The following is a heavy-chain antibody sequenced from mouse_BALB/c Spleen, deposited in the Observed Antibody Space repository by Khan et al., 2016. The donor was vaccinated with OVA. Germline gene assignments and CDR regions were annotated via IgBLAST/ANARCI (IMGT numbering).Heavy chain of an antibody. CDR2: IHTYTGEP. Sequence: LVESGPELKKPGETVKISCKASGYTFTNYGMNWVKQAPGKGLKWMGWIHTYTGEPTYADDFKGRFAFSLETSARTAYLQLNNLKNEDTATYFCANGVDWYFDVWGAGTTVTVSA. CDR1: GYTFTNYG. J-gene: IGHJ1*01. V-gene: IGHV9-3-1*01. CDR3: ANGVDWYFDV. D-gene: IGHD1-1*01.